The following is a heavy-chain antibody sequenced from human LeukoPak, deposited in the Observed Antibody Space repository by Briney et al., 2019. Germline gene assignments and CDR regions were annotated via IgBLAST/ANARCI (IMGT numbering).Heavy chain of an antibody. J-gene: IGHJ4*02. CDR2: ISNKGGST. CDR1: GFTFSSYG. D-gene: IGHD1-26*01. V-gene: IGHV3-64D*09. Sequence: GGSLRLSCSASGFTFSSYGMDWVSQAPGKGLEDVSGISNKGGSTYYADSVKGRFTISRDNSKNTLHLQMSSLRADDTAVYYCVKSGTWADFDSWGQGTLVTVSS. CDR3: VKSGTWADFDS.